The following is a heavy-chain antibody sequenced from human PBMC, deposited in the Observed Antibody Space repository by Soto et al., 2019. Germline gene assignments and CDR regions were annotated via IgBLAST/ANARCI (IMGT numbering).Heavy chain of an antibody. CDR2: ISGSGGST. Sequence: GGSLRLSCAASGFTFSSYAMSWVRQAPGKGLEWVSAISGSGGSTYYADSVKGRFTISRDNSKNTLYLQMNSLRAEDTAVYYCAKSWAMVRGVIGRYNWFDPWGQGTLVTVSS. D-gene: IGHD3-10*01. CDR1: GFTFSSYA. CDR3: AKSWAMVRGVIGRYNWFDP. J-gene: IGHJ5*02. V-gene: IGHV3-23*01.